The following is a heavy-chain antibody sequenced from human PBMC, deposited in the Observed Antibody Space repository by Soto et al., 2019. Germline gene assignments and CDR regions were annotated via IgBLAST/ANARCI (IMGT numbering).Heavy chain of an antibody. V-gene: IGHV1-24*01. Sequence: ASVKVSCKVSGYTLTELSMHWVRQAPGKGLEWMGGFDPEDGETIYAQKFQGRVTMTEDTSTDTAYMELSSLRSEDTAVYYCATEGPTITMVRGVLTSYFDYWGQGTLVTVSS. J-gene: IGHJ4*02. CDR2: FDPEDGET. CDR1: GYTLTELS. D-gene: IGHD3-10*01. CDR3: ATEGPTITMVRGVLTSYFDY.